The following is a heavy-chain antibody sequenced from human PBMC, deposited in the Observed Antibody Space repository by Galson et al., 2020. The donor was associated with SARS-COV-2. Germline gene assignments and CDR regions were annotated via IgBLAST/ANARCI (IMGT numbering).Heavy chain of an antibody. CDR3: ARDEGIRGYNYGRLYYGMDV. J-gene: IGHJ6*02. D-gene: IGHD5-18*01. V-gene: IGHV3-21*01. CDR2: ISTSSSYT. Sequence: GESQKMSCAASVFPFRTHSMNWVRLAPGKGLEWVSSISTSSSYTYYVDSVKGRFSISRDNPRNSLYLQMNSLRAEDTAVYYCARDEGIRGYNYGRLYYGMDVWGQGTTVTVSS. CDR1: VFPFRTHS.